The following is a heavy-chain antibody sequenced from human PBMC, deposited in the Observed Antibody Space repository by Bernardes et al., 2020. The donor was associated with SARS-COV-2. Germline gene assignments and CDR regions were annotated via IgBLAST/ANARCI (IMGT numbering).Heavy chain of an antibody. CDR1: GGPFSDYY. D-gene: IGHD3-3*01. CDR2: INHTGVT. Sequence: SETLSLTCAVYGGPFSDYYWTWIRQPPEKGLEWIGEINHTGVTQHNPSPKSRVTISRDTSKNQFSLKLRSVTAADTGVDYCARGRVTIFGVLIMLPATGPLDFWGQGTPVTVSS. J-gene: IGHJ4*02. CDR3: ARGRVTIFGVLIMLPATGPLDF. V-gene: IGHV4-34*01.